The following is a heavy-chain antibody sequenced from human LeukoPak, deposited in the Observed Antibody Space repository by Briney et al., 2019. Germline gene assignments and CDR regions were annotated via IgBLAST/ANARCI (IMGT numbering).Heavy chain of an antibody. Sequence: PGGSLRLSCTASGFTFGDYAMSWVRQAPGKGLEWVGFIRSKAYGGTTEYAASVKGRFTISRDDSKSIAYLQMNSLKTEDTAVYYCTSYTRRYSGSRQAGYFQHWGQGTLVTVSS. J-gene: IGHJ1*01. CDR2: IRSKAYGGTT. CDR3: TSYTRRYSGSRQAGYFQH. V-gene: IGHV3-49*04. CDR1: GFTFGDYA. D-gene: IGHD1-26*01.